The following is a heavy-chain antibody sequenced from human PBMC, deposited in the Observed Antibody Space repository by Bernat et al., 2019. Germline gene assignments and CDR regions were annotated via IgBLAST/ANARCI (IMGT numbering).Heavy chain of an antibody. J-gene: IGHJ4*02. Sequence: QVQLVQSGAEVKKPGASVKVSCKASGYTFTSYGISWVRQAPGQGLEWMGWISAYNGNTNYAQKLQGRVTMTTDTSTSTAYMKLRSLRTDDTAVYYCAGDGPRYSPLKTNDYWGQGTLVTVSS. CDR1: GYTFTSYG. V-gene: IGHV1-18*01. CDR3: AGDGPRYSPLKTNDY. D-gene: IGHD1-14*01. CDR2: ISAYNGNT.